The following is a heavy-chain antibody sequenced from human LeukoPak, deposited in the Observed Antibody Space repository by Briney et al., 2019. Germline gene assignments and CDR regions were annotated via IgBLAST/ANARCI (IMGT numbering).Heavy chain of an antibody. D-gene: IGHD3-10*01. CDR3: ARSAVTMVRGAISDYYYYYYMDV. CDR1: GYTFTSYA. J-gene: IGHJ6*03. Sequence: ASVKVSCKASGYTFTSYAMHWVRQAPGQRLEWMGGINAGNGNTKYSQEFQGRVTITRDTSASTAYMELSSLRSEDMAVYYCARSAVTMVRGAISDYYYYYYMDVWGKGTTVTVSS. V-gene: IGHV1-3*03. CDR2: INAGNGNT.